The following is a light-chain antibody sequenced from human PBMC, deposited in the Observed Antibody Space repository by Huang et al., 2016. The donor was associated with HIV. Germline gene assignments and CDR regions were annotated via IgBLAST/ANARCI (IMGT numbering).Light chain of an antibody. CDR2: GAS. CDR1: QSVSAN. J-gene: IGKJ2*01. CDR3: QQYYNWPPYT. V-gene: IGKV3-15*01. Sequence: EVVMTQSPATLSLSPGESATLSCRASQSVSANLAWYQQKPGQAPRLLIYGASTRATGIPGRFSGSGAGTEFTLTISSLQSEDFVVYYCQQYYNWPPYTFGQGTKLEIK.